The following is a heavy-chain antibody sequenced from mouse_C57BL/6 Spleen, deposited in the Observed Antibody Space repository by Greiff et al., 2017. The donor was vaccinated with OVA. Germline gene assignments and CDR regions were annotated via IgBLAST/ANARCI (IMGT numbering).Heavy chain of an antibody. CDR3: ARTDYYGSSYVDYYAMDY. Sequence: VMLVESGPGLVQPSQSLSITCTVSGFSLTSYGVHWVRQSPGKGLEWLGVIWSGGSTDYNAAFISRLSISKDNSKSQVFFKMNSLQADDTAIYYCARTDYYGSSYVDYYAMDYWGQGTSVTVSS. D-gene: IGHD1-1*01. CDR2: IWSGGST. V-gene: IGHV2-2*01. CDR1: GFSLTSYG. J-gene: IGHJ4*01.